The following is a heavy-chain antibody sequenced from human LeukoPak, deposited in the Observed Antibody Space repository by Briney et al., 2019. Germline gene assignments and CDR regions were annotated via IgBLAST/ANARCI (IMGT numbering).Heavy chain of an antibody. CDR2: INPNSGDT. J-gene: IGHJ4*02. Sequence: ASVKVSCKASGYTFTGYHMHWVRQAPGQGLEWMGRINPNSGDTNYAQKFQGRVTMTRDTSISTAYMELSRLRSDDTAVYYCARDYCSSTSCLFGYWGQGTLVTVSS. CDR1: GYTFTGYH. D-gene: IGHD2-2*01. V-gene: IGHV1-2*06. CDR3: ARDYCSSTSCLFGY.